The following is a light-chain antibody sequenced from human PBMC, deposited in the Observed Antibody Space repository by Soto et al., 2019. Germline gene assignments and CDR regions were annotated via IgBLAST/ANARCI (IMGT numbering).Light chain of an antibody. CDR2: EVS. V-gene: IGLV2-14*01. Sequence: QSVLTQPASVSGSPGQSITISCTGTSSDIGAYNSVSWYQQHPGKAPKLMIYEVSNRPSGVSNRFSASKSGNTASLTISGLQAEDEADYYCSSRTTSNPYVFGPGTKLTVL. CDR1: SSDIGAYNS. CDR3: SSRTTSNPYV. J-gene: IGLJ1*01.